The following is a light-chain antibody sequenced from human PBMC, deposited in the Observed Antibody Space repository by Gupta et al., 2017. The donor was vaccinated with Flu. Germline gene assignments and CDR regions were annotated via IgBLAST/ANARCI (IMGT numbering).Light chain of an antibody. V-gene: IGLV4-69*01. Sequence: HLVVPQSPSASASLGASVKLTCTLNSGHRSYAIAWHRQQPKKGPRHLMKVNADGSHIKGDGVPDRVSDSGSGAERYLTMSSPQSDEEDYYYCQAWSTGARGFGGGTKLTGL. J-gene: IGLJ3*02. CDR1: SGHRSYA. CDR2: VNADGSH. CDR3: QAWSTGARG.